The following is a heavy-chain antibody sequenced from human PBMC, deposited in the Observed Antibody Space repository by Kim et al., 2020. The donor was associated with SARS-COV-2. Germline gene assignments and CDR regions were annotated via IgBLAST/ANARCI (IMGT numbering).Heavy chain of an antibody. CDR3: AKDRLWGNYYFDY. Sequence: YYAESVKSPVNISRDNSKNTLYLPMNSLGAEDTAVYYCAKDRLWGNYYFDYWGQGTLVTVSS. D-gene: IGHD3-16*01. V-gene: IGHV3-30*02. J-gene: IGHJ4*02.